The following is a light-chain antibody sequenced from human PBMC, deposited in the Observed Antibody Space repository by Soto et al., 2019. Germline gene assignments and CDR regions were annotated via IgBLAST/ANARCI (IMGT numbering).Light chain of an antibody. CDR2: EVV. CDR3: KSYAGSNTYV. V-gene: IGLV2-8*01. CDR1: KNDIGLYDF. Sequence: QSVLTQPPSASGSPGQSVTISCTGTKNDIGLYDFVSWYQHHQGKAPRLIIYEVVQRPSGVPDRFSGSKSGNTASLTVSGLQAADEADYFCKSYAGSNTYVFGSGTKVTVL. J-gene: IGLJ1*01.